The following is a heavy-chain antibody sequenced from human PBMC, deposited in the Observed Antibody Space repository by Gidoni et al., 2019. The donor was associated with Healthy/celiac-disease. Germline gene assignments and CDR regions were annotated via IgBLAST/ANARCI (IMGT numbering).Heavy chain of an antibody. Sequence: EVQLVESGGGWVQLGRSLTLACTACGFTFGDYAMSWGGQAPGKGLELVGFIRSKAYGGKTEYAASVKGRFTISRDDSISIAYLQMNSLKTEDTAVYYCTRVAYYYDTAWFDPWGQGTLVTVSS. V-gene: IGHV3-49*04. CDR3: TRVAYYYDTAWFDP. D-gene: IGHD3-22*01. CDR1: GFTFGDYA. CDR2: IRSKAYGGKT. J-gene: IGHJ5*02.